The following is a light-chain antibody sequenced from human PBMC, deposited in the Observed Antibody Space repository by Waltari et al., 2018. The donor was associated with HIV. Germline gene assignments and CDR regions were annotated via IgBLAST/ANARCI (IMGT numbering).Light chain of an antibody. CDR3: QQYYSYPQGLT. CDR1: QGISSY. Sequence: AIRMTQSPSSFSASTGDRVTITCRASQGISSYLAWYQQKPGKAPKLLIYAASTLQSGVPSRFSGSGSGTDFTLTISCLQSEDFATYYCQQYYSYPQGLTFGGGTKVEIK. CDR2: AAS. J-gene: IGKJ4*01. V-gene: IGKV1-8*01.